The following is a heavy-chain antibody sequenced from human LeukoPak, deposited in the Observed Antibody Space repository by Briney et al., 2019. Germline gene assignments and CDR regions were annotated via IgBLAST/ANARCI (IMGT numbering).Heavy chain of an antibody. CDR1: GYAFTGYY. CDR2: INPNSGGT. V-gene: IGHV1-2*06. CDR3: ARADAMDV. J-gene: IGHJ6*02. Sequence: ASVKVSCKASGYAFTGYYIHWVRHAPGQGLEWMGRINPNSGGTNFAQDLQGRVTLTRDTSISTASMELTSLRSDDTAVYYCARADAMDVWGQGTTVTVSS.